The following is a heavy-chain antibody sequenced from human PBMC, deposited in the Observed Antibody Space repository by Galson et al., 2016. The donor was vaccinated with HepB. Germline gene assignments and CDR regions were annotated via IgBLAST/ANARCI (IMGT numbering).Heavy chain of an antibody. CDR3: ASGGGAAAAA. V-gene: IGHV3-53*01. J-gene: IGHJ5*02. Sequence: SLRLSCAASGFTFSSYWMHWVRQAPGKALEWVSLIYSSGNTHYAASVKGRFTISRDSSKNTVYLQMNSLRVDDTAVYYCASGGGAAAAAWGQGTLVTVSS. CDR2: IYSSGNT. D-gene: IGHD6-13*01. CDR1: GFTFSSYW.